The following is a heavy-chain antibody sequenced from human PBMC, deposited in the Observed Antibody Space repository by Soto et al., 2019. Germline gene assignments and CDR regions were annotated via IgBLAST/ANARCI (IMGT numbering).Heavy chain of an antibody. V-gene: IGHV4-30-4*01. D-gene: IGHD2-2*01. CDR3: AGANQGGYYYYGMDV. CDR2: IYYSGST. J-gene: IGHJ6*02. Sequence: PSETLSLTCTVSGGSISSGDYYWSWIRQPPGKGLEWIGYIYYSGSTYYNPSLKSRVTISVDTSKNQFSLKLSPVTAADTAVYYCAGANQGGYYYYGMDVWGQGTTVTVSS. CDR1: GGSISSGDYY.